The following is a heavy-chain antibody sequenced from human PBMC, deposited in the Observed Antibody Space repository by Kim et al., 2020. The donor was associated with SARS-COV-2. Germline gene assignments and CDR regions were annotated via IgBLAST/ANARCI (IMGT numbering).Heavy chain of an antibody. D-gene: IGHD2-21*01. CDR3: MKGWWGWIWYH. J-gene: IGHJ5*02. V-gene: IGHV3-23*01. CDR1: GFTFTGYA. Sequence: GGSLRLSCTTSGFTFTGYAMSWVRQAPGKGLEWVSSIDGSDGTTYYVYSVKVRFTISRDNSKTTLYLQMNSLRADDPAVYYFMKGWWGWIWYHLGQPT. CDR2: IDGSDGTT.